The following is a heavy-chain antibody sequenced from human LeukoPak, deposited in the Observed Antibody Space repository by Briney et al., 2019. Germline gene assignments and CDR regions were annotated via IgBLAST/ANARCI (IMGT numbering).Heavy chain of an antibody. D-gene: IGHD2-15*01. CDR3: VREARAAADY. J-gene: IGHJ4*02. CDR2: INSGSGDT. Sequence: ASVKASCKASGYTFTAYYMHWVRQAPGQGLEWVGWINSGSGDTNYAQRFQGRVTVTRDTSISTTYMEVYNLKSDGTAVYYCVREARAAADYWGQGTLVTVSS. CDR1: GYTFTAYY. V-gene: IGHV1-2*02.